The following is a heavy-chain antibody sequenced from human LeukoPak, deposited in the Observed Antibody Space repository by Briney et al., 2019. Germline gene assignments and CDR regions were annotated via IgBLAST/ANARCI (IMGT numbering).Heavy chain of an antibody. D-gene: IGHD6-13*01. CDR2: IYYSGST. CDR3: ARESSWWYYMDV. CDR1: GGSISRYY. Sequence: PSETLSLTCTVSGGSISRYYWSWIRQPPGKGLEWIGYIYYSGSTNYNPSLKSRVTISVDTSKNQFSLKLSSVTAADTAVYYCARESSWWYYMDVWGKGTTVTISS. J-gene: IGHJ6*03. V-gene: IGHV4-59*01.